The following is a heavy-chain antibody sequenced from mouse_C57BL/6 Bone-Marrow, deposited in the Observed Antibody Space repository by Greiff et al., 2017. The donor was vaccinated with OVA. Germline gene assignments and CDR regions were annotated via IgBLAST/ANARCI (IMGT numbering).Heavy chain of an antibody. J-gene: IGHJ2*01. V-gene: IGHV1-50*01. CDR1: GYTFTSYW. Sequence: QVQLQQPGAELVKPGASVKLSCKASGYTFTSYWMQSVKQRPGQGLEWIGELDPSDSYTNYNQKFKGKATLTVDTSSSTAYMQLSSLTSEDSAVYYCARRGWGLRRRSDFDYWGQGTTLTVSA. CDR3: ARRGWGLRRRSDFDY. D-gene: IGHD2-2*01. CDR2: LDPSDSYT.